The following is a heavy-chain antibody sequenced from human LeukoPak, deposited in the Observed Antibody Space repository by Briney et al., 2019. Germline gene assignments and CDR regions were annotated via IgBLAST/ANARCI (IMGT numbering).Heavy chain of an antibody. J-gene: IGHJ4*02. CDR3: ARVVPAAVYYFDY. Sequence: GGSLRLSCAASGFTFSSYGMHWVRQAPGKGLEWVAFIRYDGSNKYYADSVKGRFTISRDNSKNTLYLQMNSLRAEDTAVYYCARVVPAAVYYFDYWGQGTLVTVSS. V-gene: IGHV3-30*02. CDR1: GFTFSSYG. CDR2: IRYDGSNK. D-gene: IGHD2-2*01.